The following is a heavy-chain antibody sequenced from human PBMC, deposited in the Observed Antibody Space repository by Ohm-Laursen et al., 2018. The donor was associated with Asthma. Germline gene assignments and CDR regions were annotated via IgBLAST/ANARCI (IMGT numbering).Heavy chain of an antibody. CDR2: ISYDGSNK. CDR3: ARDKYCSGGSCYYYYGMDV. J-gene: IGHJ6*02. Sequence: SLRLSCTASGFTFSSYGMHWVRQAPGKGPEWVAVISYDGSNKYYADSVKGRFTISRDNSKNTLYLQMNSLRAEDTAVYYCARDKYCSGGSCYYYYGMDVWGQGTTVTVSS. CDR1: GFTFSSYG. V-gene: IGHV3-30*03. D-gene: IGHD2-15*01.